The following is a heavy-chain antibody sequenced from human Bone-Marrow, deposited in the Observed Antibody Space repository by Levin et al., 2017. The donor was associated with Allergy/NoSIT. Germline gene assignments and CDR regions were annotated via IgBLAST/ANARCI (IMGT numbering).Heavy chain of an antibody. CDR3: AREQSLTWNAPPRIDV. CDR2: IYYTGST. J-gene: IGHJ6*02. Sequence: SETLSLTCTVSGDSINSGGYYWSWIRQHPGKGLEWIGYIYYTGSTHYNPSLKSRVTISIDTSKIQFSLRLTSVTAADTAVYFCAREQSLTWNAPPRIDVWGQGTTVAVSS. CDR1: GDSINSGGYY. D-gene: IGHD2/OR15-2a*01. V-gene: IGHV4-31*03.